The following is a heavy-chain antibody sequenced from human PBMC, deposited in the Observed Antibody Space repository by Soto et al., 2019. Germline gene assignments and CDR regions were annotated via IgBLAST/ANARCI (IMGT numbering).Heavy chain of an antibody. V-gene: IGHV3-30*18. Sequence: QVQLVESGGGVVQPGRSLSLSCAASGFTFRESGMFWVRQVPGKGLEWVAVITYDGSNAYYQDSAKGRFTISRDNSKGTVKMQMISLRAEATAVYYCAKDGVRYTLVSFFVDVWGKRTTVSSSS. CDR1: GFTFRESG. J-gene: IGHJ6*04. CDR3: AKDGVRYTLVSFFVDV. CDR2: ITYDGSNA. D-gene: IGHD3-3*01.